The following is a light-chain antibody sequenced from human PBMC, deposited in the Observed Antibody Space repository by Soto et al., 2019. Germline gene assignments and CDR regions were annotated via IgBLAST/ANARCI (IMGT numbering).Light chain of an antibody. V-gene: IGKV3-11*01. CDR2: DTS. CDR3: QQRSNWPLT. Sequence: EIVLTQSPATLSLSPGERATLSFRASQSVNTFLAWYQQKPGQSPRLLIYDTSFRATGIPTRFSGSGSGTGFSLTISSLEPEDFAIYYCQQRSNWPLTFGGGTKVDIK. J-gene: IGKJ4*01. CDR1: QSVNTF.